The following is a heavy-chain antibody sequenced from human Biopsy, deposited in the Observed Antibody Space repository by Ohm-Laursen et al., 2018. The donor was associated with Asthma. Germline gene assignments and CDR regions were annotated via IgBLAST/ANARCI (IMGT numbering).Heavy chain of an antibody. CDR2: ANTGNGDT. Sequence: ASVKVSCKASGYNFTSFAIHWVRQAPGQRLEWMGWANTGNGDTKYSQKFQGRVTITRDTSASTAYMELRSLRSEDTATYYCARTYYDFLTGQVKDVFGVWGQGTMVTVSS. CDR3: ARTYYDFLTGQVKDVFGV. V-gene: IGHV1-3*04. J-gene: IGHJ3*01. D-gene: IGHD3-9*01. CDR1: GYNFTSFA.